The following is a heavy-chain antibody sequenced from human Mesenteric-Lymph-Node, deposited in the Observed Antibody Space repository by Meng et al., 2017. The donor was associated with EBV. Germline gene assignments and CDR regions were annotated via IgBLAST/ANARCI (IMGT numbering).Heavy chain of an antibody. CDR3: ARETTVTKDGIAN. D-gene: IGHD4-11*01. V-gene: IGHV4-30-4*01. CDR1: GGSISNINSY. Sequence: QVQLQESGPGLVKPSQTLSLTCAVSGGSISNINSYWSWIRQPPGKGLEWIGYIYYSGSTYYNPSLKSRVTMSVDTSQNQFSLKLNSVTAADTAVYYCARETTVTKDGIANWGQGTLVTVSS. J-gene: IGHJ4*02. CDR2: IYYSGST.